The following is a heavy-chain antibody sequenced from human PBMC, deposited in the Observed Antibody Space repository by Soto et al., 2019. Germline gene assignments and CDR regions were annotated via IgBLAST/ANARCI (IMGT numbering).Heavy chain of an antibody. Sequence: ASVKVSCKASGYTFTIYAMHWVRQAPGQRLEWMGWINAGNGNTKYSQKFQGRVTITRDTSASTAYMELSSLRSEDTAVYYCARIGQSLWFGEVDVWGQGTTVTVSS. D-gene: IGHD3-10*01. CDR2: INAGNGNT. J-gene: IGHJ6*02. CDR1: GYTFTIYA. CDR3: ARIGQSLWFGEVDV. V-gene: IGHV1-3*01.